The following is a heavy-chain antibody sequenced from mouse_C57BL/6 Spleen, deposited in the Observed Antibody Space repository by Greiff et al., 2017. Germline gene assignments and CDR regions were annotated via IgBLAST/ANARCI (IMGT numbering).Heavy chain of an antibody. J-gene: IGHJ1*03. CDR1: GFSLSTSGMG. D-gene: IGHD1-1*01. V-gene: IGHV8-12*01. CDR2: LYWDDDK. Sequence: QVTLKESGPGILQSSQTLSLSCSFSGFSLSTSGMGVSWLRQPSGKGLEWLAHLYWDDDKRYNPSLKSRLTISKDTSRNQVFLKITSVDAADAATYYSARTLLRPLDFDVWGTGTTVTVSS. CDR3: ARTLLRPLDFDV.